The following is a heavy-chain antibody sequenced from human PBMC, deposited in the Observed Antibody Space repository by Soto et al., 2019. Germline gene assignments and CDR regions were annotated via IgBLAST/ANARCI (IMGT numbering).Heavy chain of an antibody. CDR2: VHNSGYT. J-gene: IGHJ6*02. CDR1: GASVSSPTYY. CDR3: YGLDV. V-gene: IGHV4-61*01. Sequence: SETLSLTCTVSGASVSSPTYYWSWIRQPPGRGLEWIASVHNSGYTNHNPSLKSRVTTSVDTSRNQFSLELGSVTAADTAVYYYYGLDVSGQGITVTVSS.